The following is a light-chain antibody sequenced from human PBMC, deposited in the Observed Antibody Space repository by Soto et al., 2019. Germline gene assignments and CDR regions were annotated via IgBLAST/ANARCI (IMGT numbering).Light chain of an antibody. Sequence: DIQMTQSPSSLSASVGDRVTITCRASQGISNSLAWYHQKPGKVPKLLIYTASTLQSGVPSRFSGRGFGTDFTLTITSLQPEDVATYYCQKYNSAPLTFGGGTKVEIK. J-gene: IGKJ4*01. CDR3: QKYNSAPLT. CDR2: TAS. V-gene: IGKV1-27*01. CDR1: QGISNS.